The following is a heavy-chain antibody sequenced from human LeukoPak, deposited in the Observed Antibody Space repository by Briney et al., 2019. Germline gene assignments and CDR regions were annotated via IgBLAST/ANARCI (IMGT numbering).Heavy chain of an antibody. CDR1: GGSISSYY. CDR2: IYYSGST. V-gene: IGHV4-59*01. D-gene: IGHD3-10*01. J-gene: IGHJ4*02. CDR3: ARPVNYYGSGIHFDY. Sequence: SETLSLTYTVSGGSISSYYWSWIRQPPGKGLEWIGYIYYSGSTNYNPSLKSRVTISVDTSKNQFSLKLSSVTAADTAVYYCARPVNYYGSGIHFDYWGQGTLVTVSS.